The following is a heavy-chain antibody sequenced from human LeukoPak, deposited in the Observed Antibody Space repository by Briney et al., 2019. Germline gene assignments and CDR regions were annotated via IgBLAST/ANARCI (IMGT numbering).Heavy chain of an antibody. CDR1: GGSISSGGYS. Sequence: PSQTLSLTCAVSGGSISSGGYSLSWIRQPPGKGLEWIVYIYHSGSTYYNPSLKSRVTISVDRSKNQFSLKLSSVTAADTAVYYCASEISAGYCSGGSCYSGAFDIWGQGTMVTVSS. CDR2: IYHSGST. J-gene: IGHJ3*02. D-gene: IGHD2-15*01. V-gene: IGHV4-30-2*01. CDR3: ASEISAGYCSGGSCYSGAFDI.